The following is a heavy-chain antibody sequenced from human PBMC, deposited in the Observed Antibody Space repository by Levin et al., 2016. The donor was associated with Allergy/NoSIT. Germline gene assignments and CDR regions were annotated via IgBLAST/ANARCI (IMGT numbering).Heavy chain of an antibody. J-gene: IGHJ6*02. D-gene: IGHD2-21*02. CDR2: ISSSSSYI. Sequence: GGSLRLSCAASGFTFSSYSMNWVRQAPGKGLEWVSSISSSSSYIYYADSVKGRFTISRDNAKNSLYLQMNSLRAEDTAVYYCARDKVVVTSYYYGMDVWGQGTTVTVSS. V-gene: IGHV3-21*01. CDR3: ARDKVVVTSYYYGMDV. CDR1: GFTFSSYS.